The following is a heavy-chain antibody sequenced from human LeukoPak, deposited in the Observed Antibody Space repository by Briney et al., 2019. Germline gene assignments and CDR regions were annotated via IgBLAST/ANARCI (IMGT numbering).Heavy chain of an antibody. CDR2: IYYSGST. D-gene: IGHD4-17*01. CDR1: GGSISSSTYY. J-gene: IGHJ4*02. Sequence: PSETLSLTCTVSGGSISSSTYYWGWIRQPPGKGLEWIGSIYYSGSTYYNPSLKSRVTISVDTSKNQFSLKLSSVTAADTAVYYCAIFYGDYDYFDYWGQGTLVAVSS. CDR3: AIFYGDYDYFDY. V-gene: IGHV4-39*01.